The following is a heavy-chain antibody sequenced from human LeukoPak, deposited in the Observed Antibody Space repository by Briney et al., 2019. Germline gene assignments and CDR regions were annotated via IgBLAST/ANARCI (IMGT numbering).Heavy chain of an antibody. CDR1: GGSISSYY. D-gene: IGHD3-9*01. Sequence: SETLSLTCAVSGGSISSYYWSWIRQPPGKGLEWIGYIYYSGSTNYNPSLKSRVTISVDTSKNQFSLKLSSVTAADTAVYYCAGGPVLRYFDWLSIGLDYWGQGTLVTVSS. J-gene: IGHJ4*02. CDR2: IYYSGST. V-gene: IGHV4-59*01. CDR3: AGGPVLRYFDWLSIGLDY.